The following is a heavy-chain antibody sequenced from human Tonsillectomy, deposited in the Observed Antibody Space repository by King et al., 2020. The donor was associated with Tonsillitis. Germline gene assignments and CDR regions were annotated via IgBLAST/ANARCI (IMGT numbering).Heavy chain of an antibody. CDR1: GFTFSGYG. Sequence: VQLVESGGGVVQPGGSLRLSFAASGFTFSGYGMHWVRQAPGKGLEWVAVIWVDGSKKSYVDSVKGRFTISRDNSKNTLYRQMNSLRAEDTAVYYCARDRGEMATLDYWGQGTLVTVSS. CDR2: IWVDGSKK. D-gene: IGHD5-24*01. V-gene: IGHV3-33*01. CDR3: ARDRGEMATLDY. J-gene: IGHJ4*02.